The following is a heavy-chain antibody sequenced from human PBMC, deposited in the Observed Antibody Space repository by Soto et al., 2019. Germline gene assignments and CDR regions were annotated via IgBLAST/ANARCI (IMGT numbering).Heavy chain of an antibody. CDR2: IIPIFGTA. V-gene: IGHV1-69*01. J-gene: IGHJ4*02. D-gene: IGHD3-22*01. CDR1: GGTFSSYA. Sequence: QVQLVQSGAEVKKPGSSVKVSCKASGGTFSSYAISWVRQAPGQGLEWMGGIIPIFGTANYAQKFQGRVTITADESTSTAYMELSSLRSEETAVYYCARVAGYYYDSSGYFDYWGQGTLVTVSS. CDR3: ARVAGYYYDSSGYFDY.